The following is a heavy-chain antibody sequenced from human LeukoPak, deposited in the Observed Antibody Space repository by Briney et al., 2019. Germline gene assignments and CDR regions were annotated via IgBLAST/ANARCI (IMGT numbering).Heavy chain of an antibody. J-gene: IGHJ4*02. D-gene: IGHD6-13*01. Sequence: GGSLRLSCAASGFTFSSYTMTGVRQAPGKGLEGVSVISGHGGTTYYSDSLEGRFTISRDNSKNTLYLQMNSLRAEDTAVYFCAKGRTGYIPDFWGQGTLVTVSS. V-gene: IGHV3-23*01. CDR2: ISGHGGTT. CDR3: AKGRTGYIPDF. CDR1: GFTFSSYT.